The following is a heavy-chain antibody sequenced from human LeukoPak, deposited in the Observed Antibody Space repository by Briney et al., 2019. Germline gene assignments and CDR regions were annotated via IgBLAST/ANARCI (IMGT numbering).Heavy chain of an antibody. CDR1: GGSISSSSYY. CDR3: ASGNYYDSSGYG. V-gene: IGHV4-39*01. CDR2: IYYSGST. D-gene: IGHD3-22*01. J-gene: IGHJ3*01. Sequence: SETLSLTCTVSGGSISSSSYYWGWIRQPPGKGLEWIGSIYYSGSTYYNPSLKSRVTISVDTSKNQFSLELSSVTAADTAVYYCASGNYYDSSGYGWGQGTMVTVSS.